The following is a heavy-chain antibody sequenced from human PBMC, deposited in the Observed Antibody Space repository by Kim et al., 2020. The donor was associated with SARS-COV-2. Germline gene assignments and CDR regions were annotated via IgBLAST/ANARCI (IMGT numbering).Heavy chain of an antibody. D-gene: IGHD3-10*01. CDR3: AREEGHYGSGSRPWDH. V-gene: IGHV1-18*01. CDR1: GYTFTSYG. J-gene: IGHJ4*02. Sequence: ASVKVSCKASGYTFTSYGITWVRQAPGQGLEWLGWVSTYNDKTNSAQRVQGRVTLTSDTSTSTAYMELLGLTSDDTAVYYCAREEGHYGSGSRPWDHWGQGTLVTVSS. CDR2: VSTYNDKT.